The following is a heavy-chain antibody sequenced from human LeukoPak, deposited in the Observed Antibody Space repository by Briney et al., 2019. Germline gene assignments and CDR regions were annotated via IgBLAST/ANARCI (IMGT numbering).Heavy chain of an antibody. Sequence: GASVKVSCKASEYTFTGYYMFWVRQAPGQGLEWMGWINPDSGGTKYAQKFQGRVTMTSDTSISTAYMELSRLRSDDTAVYYCARPRVGTGPFFIDFWGQGTLVTVSS. J-gene: IGHJ4*02. D-gene: IGHD1-1*01. CDR1: EYTFTGYY. V-gene: IGHV1-2*02. CDR3: ARPRVGTGPFFIDF. CDR2: INPDSGGT.